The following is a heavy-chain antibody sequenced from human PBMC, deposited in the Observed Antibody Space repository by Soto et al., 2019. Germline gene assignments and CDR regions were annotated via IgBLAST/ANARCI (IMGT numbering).Heavy chain of an antibody. V-gene: IGHV4-31*03. D-gene: IGHD3-22*01. CDR2: IYYTGIT. CDR1: GGSISSGGYY. CDR3: ARERYYASSGYSLFDY. J-gene: IGHJ4*02. Sequence: SETLSLTCTVSGGSISSGGYYWSWIRQHPGKGLEWIGYIYYTGITNYNPSLKSRLTMSVDTSKNQFSLKLSSVTAADTAVYYCARERYYASSGYSLFDYWGQGTLVTVSS.